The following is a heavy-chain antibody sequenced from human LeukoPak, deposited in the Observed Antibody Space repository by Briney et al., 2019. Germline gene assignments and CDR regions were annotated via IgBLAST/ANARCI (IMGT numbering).Heavy chain of an antibody. Sequence: GGSLRLSCAASGFTFSSYWMHWVRQAPGKGLMWVARINSDGSSTSYADSVKGRFTISRDNAKNTLYLQMSSLRAEDTAVYYCAKVTSVTGTIFDSWGQGTLVTVSS. CDR1: GFTFSSYW. J-gene: IGHJ4*02. D-gene: IGHD1-7*01. CDR2: INSDGSST. V-gene: IGHV3-74*01. CDR3: AKVTSVTGTIFDS.